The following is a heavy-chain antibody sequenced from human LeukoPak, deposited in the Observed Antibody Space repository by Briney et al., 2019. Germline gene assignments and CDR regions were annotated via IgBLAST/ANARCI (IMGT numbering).Heavy chain of an antibody. J-gene: IGHJ5*02. Sequence: GGSLRLSCAASGFTFSSYSMNWVRQAPGKGLEWVSSISSSSSYICYADSVKGRFTISRDNAKNSLYLQMNSLRAEDTAVYYCARDVHPLSFDPWGQGTLVTVSS. CDR1: GFTFSSYS. CDR3: ARDVHPLSFDP. D-gene: IGHD1-1*01. V-gene: IGHV3-21*01. CDR2: ISSSSSYI.